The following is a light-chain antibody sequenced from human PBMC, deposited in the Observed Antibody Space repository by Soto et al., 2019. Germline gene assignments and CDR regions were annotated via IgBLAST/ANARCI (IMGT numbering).Light chain of an antibody. J-gene: IGLJ1*01. V-gene: IGLV2-23*02. Sequence: QSVLTQPASVSGSPGQSITISCTGTSSDVGSYNLVSWYQQHPGKAPKLMIYEVSKRPSGVSNRFSGSKSGNTASLTISGLQAEDEADYYCCSGVFGTGTKVTVL. CDR3: CSGV. CDR1: SSDVGSYNL. CDR2: EVS.